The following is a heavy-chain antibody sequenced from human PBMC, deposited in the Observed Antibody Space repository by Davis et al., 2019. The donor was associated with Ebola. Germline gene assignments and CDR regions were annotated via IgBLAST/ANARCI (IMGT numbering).Heavy chain of an antibody. D-gene: IGHD2-21*02. J-gene: IGHJ4*02. CDR2: IHSADIT. CDR1: GFSVSAKY. V-gene: IGHV3-53*01. CDR3: ARGGDFGENDL. Sequence: PGGSLRLSCAASGFSVSAKYMSWVRLAPGKGLECVALIHSADITYYADSVKGRFTISRDTFKNAVYLQMSGLTVEDTAVYYCARGGDFGENDLWGQGALATVSS.